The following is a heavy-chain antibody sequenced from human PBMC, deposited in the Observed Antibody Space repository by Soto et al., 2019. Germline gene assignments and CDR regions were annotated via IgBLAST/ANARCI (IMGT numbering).Heavy chain of an antibody. CDR2: IIPLVDVA. D-gene: IGHD3-10*01. V-gene: IGHV1-69*08. Sequence: QVQLVQSGAEVKKPGSSVKVSCKAPGGTFNTYTVSWVRQAPGQGLEWMGRIIPLVDVAIYAQKFQGRVTITADKSTSTTYMDLSSLRSDDTAVYYCARDREHCASGSYHDYWGQGTLVTVSS. J-gene: IGHJ4*02. CDR1: GGTFNTYT. CDR3: ARDREHCASGSYHDY.